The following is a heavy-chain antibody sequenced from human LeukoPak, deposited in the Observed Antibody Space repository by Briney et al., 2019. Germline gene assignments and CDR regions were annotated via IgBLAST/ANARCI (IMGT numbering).Heavy chain of an antibody. Sequence: SETLSLTCAVSGGSISSSNWWSWVRQPPGKGLEWIGENYHSGGTNYNPSLRSRVTISVDKSKNQFSLKLSSVTAADTAVYYCARVFDWGLYFELWGQGTLVSVSS. J-gene: IGHJ1*01. CDR1: GGSISSSNW. V-gene: IGHV4-4*02. CDR3: ARVFDWGLYFEL. CDR2: NYHSGGT. D-gene: IGHD3-9*01.